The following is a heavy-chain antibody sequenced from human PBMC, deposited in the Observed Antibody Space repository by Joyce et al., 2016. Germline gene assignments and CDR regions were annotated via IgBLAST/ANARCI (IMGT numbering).Heavy chain of an antibody. CDR3: ARSQWLAPLMY. CDR2: INNSGVT. V-gene: IGHV4-34*01. J-gene: IGHJ4*02. Sequence: QVRLQRGGAGLLKPSETLSLTCAVSGGPFRGFFWTWVRQPPGKGLEWIGDINNSGVTNYNPSLKTRVTFSVDTSKNQFSLKLTSLSAADTAVYYCARSQWLAPLMYWGQGTPVTVSS. D-gene: IGHD6-19*01. CDR1: GGPFRGFF.